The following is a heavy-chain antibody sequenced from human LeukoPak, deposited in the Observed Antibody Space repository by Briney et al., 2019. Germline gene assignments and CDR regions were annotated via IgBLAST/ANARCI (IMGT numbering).Heavy chain of an antibody. D-gene: IGHD6-19*01. CDR3: AKEGSSGWYSFFDY. Sequence: GGSLRLSCAASGFTFSSYSMNWVRQAPGKGLEWVSGIGAGGTFTYYADSVKGRFTIFRDNSRNTLYLQMNSLRADDTAVYYCAKEGSSGWYSFFDYWGPGTLVTVSS. CDR2: IGAGGTFT. V-gene: IGHV3-23*01. CDR1: GFTFSSYS. J-gene: IGHJ4*02.